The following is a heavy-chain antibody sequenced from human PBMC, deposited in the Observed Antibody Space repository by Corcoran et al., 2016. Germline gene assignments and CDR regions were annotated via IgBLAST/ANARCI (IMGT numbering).Heavy chain of an antibody. CDR1: GFTFSNAW. V-gene: IGHV3-15*07. D-gene: IGHD3-3*01. CDR3: TTAPARYEFWSGSGGGYGMDV. J-gene: IGHJ6*02. Sequence: EVQLVESGGGLVKPGGSLRLSCAASGFTFSNAWMNWVRQAPGKGLEWVGRIKSKTDGGTTDYAAPVKGRFTISRDDSKNTLYLQMNSLKTEDSAVYYCTTAPARYEFWSGSGGGYGMDVWGQGTTVTVSS. CDR2: IKSKTDGGTT.